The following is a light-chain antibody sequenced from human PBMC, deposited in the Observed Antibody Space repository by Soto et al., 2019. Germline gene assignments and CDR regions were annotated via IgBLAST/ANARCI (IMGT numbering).Light chain of an antibody. V-gene: IGKV1-39*01. J-gene: IGKJ5*01. CDR1: QTISSW. CDR3: QQSYSTPIT. Sequence: DIQMTQSPSTLSVSVGDRVTITCWASQTISSWLAWYQQKPGKAPKLLIYAASSLQSGVPSRFSGSGSGTDFTLTISSLQPEDFATYYCQQSYSTPITFGQGTRLEIK. CDR2: AAS.